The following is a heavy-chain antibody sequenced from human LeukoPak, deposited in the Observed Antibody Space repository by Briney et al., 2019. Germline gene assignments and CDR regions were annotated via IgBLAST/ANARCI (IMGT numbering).Heavy chain of an antibody. CDR1: GGSVSSNNW. CDR2: IYHDGST. Sequence: SETLSLTCAVSGGSVSSNNWWIWVRQSPEKGLEWIGEIYHDGSTNYNPSLKSRVTISMDKSKNQLSLKLNFVTAADTAVYYCARDRGGYTYSHDYWGQGTLVTVSS. V-gene: IGHV4-4*02. CDR3: ARDRGGYTYSHDY. J-gene: IGHJ4*02. D-gene: IGHD5-18*01.